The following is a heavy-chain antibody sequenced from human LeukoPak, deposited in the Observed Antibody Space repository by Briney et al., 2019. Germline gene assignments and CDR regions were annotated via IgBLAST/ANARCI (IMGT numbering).Heavy chain of an antibody. D-gene: IGHD6-19*01. J-gene: IGHJ4*02. CDR1: GGSISSYY. CDR3: ARVAGYSSGWYVGGPNRFDY. Sequence: SETLSLTCTVSGGSISSYYWSWIRQPPGKGLEWIGYIYYSGSTNNNPSLKSRVTISVDTSKNQFSLKLSSVTAADTAVYYCARVAGYSSGWYVGGPNRFDYWGQGTLVTVSS. CDR2: IYYSGST. V-gene: IGHV4-59*01.